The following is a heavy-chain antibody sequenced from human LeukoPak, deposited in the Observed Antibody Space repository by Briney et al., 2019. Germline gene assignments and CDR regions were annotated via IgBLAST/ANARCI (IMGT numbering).Heavy chain of an antibody. V-gene: IGHV4-59*01. CDR2: ISYSGST. J-gene: IGHJ4*02. CDR1: GGAISSYY. D-gene: IGHD3-10*01. CDR3: AGGVGSAKESN. Sequence: PSETLSLTCTVSGGAISSYYWSWIRQPPGKGLEWIGYISYSGSTNYKPSLKSRVTISVDTSKNQLSLKLSSVTAADTAVYYCAGGVGSAKESNWGQGTLVTVSS.